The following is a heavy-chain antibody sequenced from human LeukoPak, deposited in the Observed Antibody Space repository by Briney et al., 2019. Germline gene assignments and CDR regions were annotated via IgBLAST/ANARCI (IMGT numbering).Heavy chain of an antibody. Sequence: RTGGSLRLSCAASGFTFSDYSMNWVRQAPGKGLEWISYIGIDSGNTNYADSVKGRFTISGDKAKNSLYLQMNSLRVEGTAVYYCARDYKYAFDNWGQGTLVTVSS. CDR2: IGIDSGNT. V-gene: IGHV3-48*01. D-gene: IGHD5-24*01. CDR3: ARDYKYAFDN. J-gene: IGHJ4*02. CDR1: GFTFSDYS.